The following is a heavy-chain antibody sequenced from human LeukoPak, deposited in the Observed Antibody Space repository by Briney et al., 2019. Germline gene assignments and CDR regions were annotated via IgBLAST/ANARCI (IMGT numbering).Heavy chain of an antibody. CDR3: ARGPEWYYFDY. J-gene: IGHJ4*02. D-gene: IGHD3-3*01. CDR1: GDSISSYY. V-gene: IGHV4-59*08. Sequence: PSETLSLTCTVSGDSISSYYWSWIRQPPGKGLESIGYIYYSGSTNYNPSLKSRVTISVDTSKNQFSLKLSSVTAADTAVYYCARGPEWYYFDYWGQGTLVTVSS. CDR2: IYYSGST.